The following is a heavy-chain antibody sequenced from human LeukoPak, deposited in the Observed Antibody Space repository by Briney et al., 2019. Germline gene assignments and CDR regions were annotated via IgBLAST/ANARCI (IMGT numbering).Heavy chain of an antibody. Sequence: PSETLSLTCTVSGGSLSSYYWSWIRQPPGKGLEWIGYIYYSGNTNYNPSLKSRVTISVDTSKNQFSLKLSSVTAADTAVYYCARHKLPGIAVAGTFGFDYWGQGTLVTVSS. CDR3: ARHKLPGIAVAGTFGFDY. V-gene: IGHV4-59*08. CDR2: IYYSGNT. CDR1: GGSLSSYY. J-gene: IGHJ4*02. D-gene: IGHD6-19*01.